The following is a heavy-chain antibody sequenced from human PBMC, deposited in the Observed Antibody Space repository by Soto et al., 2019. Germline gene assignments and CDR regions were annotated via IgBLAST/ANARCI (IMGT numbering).Heavy chain of an antibody. J-gene: IGHJ4*02. V-gene: IGHV4-59*08. CDR2: IYYSGST. D-gene: IGHD6-13*01. CDR3: ARQISSSWYAHFDY. CDR1: GGSISNYY. Sequence: PSETLSLTCTVSGGSISNYYWSCIRQPPGKGLEWIGYIYYSGSTNYNPSLKSRVTISVDTSKNQFSLKLSSVTAADTAVYYCARQISSSWYAHFDYWGQGTLVTVSS.